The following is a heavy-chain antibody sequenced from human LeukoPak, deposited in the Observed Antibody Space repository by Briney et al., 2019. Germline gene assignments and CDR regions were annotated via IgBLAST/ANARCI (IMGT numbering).Heavy chain of an antibody. CDR2: INEDVDGK. Sequence: GGSLRLTCAASGYTFSRYWMSWVRQAPGKGLEWVANINEDVDGKYYVDSVKGRFTISRDNAKNSLYLQMNSLRGEDKAVYYCASDPFTWGGDAFDVWGQGTMVTVSS. J-gene: IGHJ3*01. D-gene: IGHD7-27*01. V-gene: IGHV3-7*01. CDR1: GYTFSRYW. CDR3: ASDPFTWGGDAFDV.